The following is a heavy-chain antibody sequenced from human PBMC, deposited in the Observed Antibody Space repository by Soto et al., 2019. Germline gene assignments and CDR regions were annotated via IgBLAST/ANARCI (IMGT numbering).Heavy chain of an antibody. CDR2: IYYSGST. J-gene: IGHJ5*02. D-gene: IGHD3-3*01. Sequence: SETLSLTCTVSGGSISSYYWSWIRQPPGKGLEWIGYIYYSGSTNYNPSLKSRVTISVDTSKNQFSLKLSSVTAADTAVYYCARGFTIFGVVIPGFDPWGQGTLVTVSS. CDR3: ARGFTIFGVVIPGFDP. CDR1: GGSISSYY. V-gene: IGHV4-59*01.